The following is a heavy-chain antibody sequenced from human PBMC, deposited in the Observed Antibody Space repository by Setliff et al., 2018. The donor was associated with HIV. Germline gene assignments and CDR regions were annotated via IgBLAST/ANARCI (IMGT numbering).Heavy chain of an antibody. CDR1: GFTFSNYD. J-gene: IGHJ4*02. CDR3: ARDRASSGYYARFDH. V-gene: IGHV3-21*01. D-gene: IGHD3-22*01. CDR2: ISRSSAYI. Sequence: PGGSLRLSCVASGFTFSNYDMNWVRQAPGKGLEWVSSISRSSAYIYHADSMKGRFTISRDNAKKLVYLQMNSLRAEDTAIYYCARDRASSGYYARFDHWGQGTLVTVPQ.